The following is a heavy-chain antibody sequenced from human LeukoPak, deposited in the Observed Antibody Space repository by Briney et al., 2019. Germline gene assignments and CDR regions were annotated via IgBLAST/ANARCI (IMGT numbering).Heavy chain of an antibody. CDR1: GGSISSSNYY. D-gene: IGHD3-22*01. J-gene: IGHJ5*02. CDR2: IHYSGST. CDR3: ARHGGYDRSGYWFDP. Sequence: SETLSLTCTVSGGSISSSNYYWGWIRQPPGKGLEWIGSIHYSGSTYHNPSLKSRVTISVDTSKNQYSLKLSSVIAADTAVYYCARHGGYDRSGYWFDPWGQGTLVTVSS. V-gene: IGHV4-39*01.